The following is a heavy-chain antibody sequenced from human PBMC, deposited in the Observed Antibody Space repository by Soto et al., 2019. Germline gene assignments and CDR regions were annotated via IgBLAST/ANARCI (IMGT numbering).Heavy chain of an antibody. D-gene: IGHD6-13*01. Sequence: QVQLVQSGAEVKKPGASVKVSCKASGYTFTSYAMHWVRQAPGQRLEWMGWINAGNGNTKYSQKFQGRVTITRDTSASTAYMELSSLRSEDTAVYYCARSYPGYSSSWWFNWNFDLWGRGTLVTVSS. CDR2: INAGNGNT. J-gene: IGHJ2*01. V-gene: IGHV1-3*01. CDR3: ARSYPGYSSSWWFNWNFDL. CDR1: GYTFTSYA.